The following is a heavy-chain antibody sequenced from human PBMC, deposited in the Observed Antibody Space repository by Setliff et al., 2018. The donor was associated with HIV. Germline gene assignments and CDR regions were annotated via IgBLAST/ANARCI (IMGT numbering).Heavy chain of an antibody. J-gene: IGHJ6*03. D-gene: IGHD1-26*01. Sequence: GGSLRLSCAASGFTFSSYGMSWVRQAPGKGLEWVSTIYSGGSTYHADSVKGRFTISRDNAKNTVYLQMNSLRAEDTAVYYCARGPLYSGSPADYHYYYMAVWGKGTTVTVSS. V-gene: IGHV3-NL1*01. CDR1: GFTFSSYG. CDR3: ARGPLYSGSPADYHYYYMAV. CDR2: IYSGGST.